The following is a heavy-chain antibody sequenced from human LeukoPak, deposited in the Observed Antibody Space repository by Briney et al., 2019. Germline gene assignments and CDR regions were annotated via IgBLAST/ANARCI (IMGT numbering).Heavy chain of an antibody. CDR1: GGTFSSYA. CDR2: IIPIFGTA. J-gene: IGHJ4*02. V-gene: IGHV1-69*05. CDR3: ARTSARAINEYYLDY. Sequence: ASVKVSCKASGGTFSSYAISWVRQAPGQELEWMGGIIPIFGTANYAQKFQGRVTITTDESTSTAYMELSSLRSEDTAVYYCARTSARAINEYYLDYWGQGTLVTVSS. D-gene: IGHD6-6*01.